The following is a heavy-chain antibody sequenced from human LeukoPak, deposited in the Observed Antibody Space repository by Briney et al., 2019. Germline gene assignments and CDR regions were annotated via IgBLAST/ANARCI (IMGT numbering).Heavy chain of an antibody. D-gene: IGHD6-19*01. J-gene: IGHJ3*02. V-gene: IGHV3-30-3*01. CDR3: AAGDSSGWYGSPLDAFDI. Sequence: GGSLRLSCAASGFTFSSYAMHWVRQAPGKGLEWVAVISYDGSNKYYADSVKGRFTISRDNSKNTLYLQMSSLRSEDTAVYYCAAGDSSGWYGSPLDAFDIWGQGTMVTVSS. CDR2: ISYDGSNK. CDR1: GFTFSSYA.